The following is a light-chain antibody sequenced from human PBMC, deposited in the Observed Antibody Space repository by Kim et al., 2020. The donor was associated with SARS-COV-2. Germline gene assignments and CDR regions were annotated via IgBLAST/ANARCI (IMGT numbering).Light chain of an antibody. J-gene: IGKJ2*01. V-gene: IGKV1-39*01. Sequence: CAFVGDRVTITCRASQSVDNFLYWYQQKPGKAPRLLISSASSVQSGVPSRFSGSVFGTDFTLTISSLQPEDSATYYCEQCDKMPYTFGQGTKLEI. CDR3: EQCDKMPYT. CDR2: SAS. CDR1: QSVDNF.